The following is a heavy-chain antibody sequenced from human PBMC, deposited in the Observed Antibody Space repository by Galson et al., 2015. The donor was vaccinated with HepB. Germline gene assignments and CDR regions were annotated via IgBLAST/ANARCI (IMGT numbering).Heavy chain of an antibody. CDR3: ARDRVGHLYYYYCYMDV. J-gene: IGHJ6*03. CDR1: GGSISSGGYY. V-gene: IGHV4-31*03. CDR2: IYYSGST. Sequence: QVQLQESGPGLVKPSETLSLTCTVSGGSISSGGYYWSWIRQHPGKGLEWIGYIYYSGSTYYNPSLKSRVTISVDASKNQFSLKLSSVAAADTAVYYCARDRVGHLYYYYCYMDVWGNGTTVTVSS.